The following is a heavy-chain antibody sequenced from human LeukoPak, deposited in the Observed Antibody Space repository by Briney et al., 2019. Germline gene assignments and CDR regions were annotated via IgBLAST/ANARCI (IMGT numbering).Heavy chain of an antibody. CDR3: AGVGRTSRPGY. Sequence: GGSLRLSCATSGFTFSSYEMSWVRQAPGKGLEWVSYIRSIGISIYYADSVKGRVTISRDNTKNSLYLQMNSLRAGDTAIYYCAGVGRTSRPGYWGQGTLVSVSS. V-gene: IGHV3-48*03. CDR1: GFTFSSYE. D-gene: IGHD6-6*01. CDR2: IRSIGISI. J-gene: IGHJ4*02.